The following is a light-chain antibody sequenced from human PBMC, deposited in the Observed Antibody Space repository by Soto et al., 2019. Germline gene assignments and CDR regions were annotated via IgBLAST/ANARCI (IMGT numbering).Light chain of an antibody. V-gene: IGKV3-20*01. Sequence: EIVLTQSPGTLSLFPGERATLNCRASQSISTSSLAWYRQKPGLAPRPLIYCSFNRATGIPDKFSGGGAGTDFTLTITRLEPEDFAVYYCQYYGNSPLTFGQGTKVDIK. CDR2: CSF. CDR1: QSISTSS. CDR3: QYYGNSPLT. J-gene: IGKJ1*01.